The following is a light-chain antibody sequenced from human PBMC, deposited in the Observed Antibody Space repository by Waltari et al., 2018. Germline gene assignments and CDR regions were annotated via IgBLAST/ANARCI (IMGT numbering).Light chain of an antibody. CDR2: GGS. V-gene: IGLV2-23*01. Sequence: QSALTQPASVSGSPGQSITISCPGSSSDDGSYKFVSWYQQHPGKAPQLMICGGSQRPSGVSNRLSGSKSGNTASLTISGLRAEDEADYYCCSYAGSSPHVIFGGGTKLTVL. CDR1: SSDDGSYKF. J-gene: IGLJ2*01. CDR3: CSYAGSSPHVI.